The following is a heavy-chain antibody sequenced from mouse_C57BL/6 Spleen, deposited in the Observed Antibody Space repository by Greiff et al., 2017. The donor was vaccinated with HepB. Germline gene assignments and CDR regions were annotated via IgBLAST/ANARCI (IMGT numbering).Heavy chain of an antibody. CDR2: INPYNGGT. CDR1: GYTFTDYY. V-gene: IGHV1-19*01. CDR3: AREGARAMDY. J-gene: IGHJ4*01. Sequence: VKPGASVKMSCKASGYTFTDYYMNWVKQSHGKSLEWIGVINPYNGGTSYNQKFKGKATLTVDKSSSTAYMERNSLTSEDSAVYYCAREGARAMDYWGQGTSVTVSS.